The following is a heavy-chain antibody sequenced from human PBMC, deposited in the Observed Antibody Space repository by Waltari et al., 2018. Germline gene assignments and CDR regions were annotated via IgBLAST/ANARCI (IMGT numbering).Heavy chain of an antibody. CDR1: A. J-gene: IGHJ6*02. Sequence: AMHWVRQAPGQRLEWMGWINAGNGNTKYSQKFQGRVTITRDTSASTAYMELSSLRSEDTAVYYCARPTYDFWSGYSNHYGMDVWGQGTTVTVSS. CDR3: ARPTYDFWSGYSNHYGMDV. CDR2: INAGNGNT. D-gene: IGHD3-3*01. V-gene: IGHV1-3*01.